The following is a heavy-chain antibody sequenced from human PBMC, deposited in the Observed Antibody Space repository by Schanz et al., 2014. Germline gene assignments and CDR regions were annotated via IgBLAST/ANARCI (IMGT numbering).Heavy chain of an antibody. CDR3: ARGYDFWSGLRGGDY. D-gene: IGHD3-3*01. CDR1: GGSLSGYY. J-gene: IGHJ4*02. Sequence: QVQLQQWGAGLLKPSETLSLSCAVYGGSLSGYYWGWVRQPPRKGLEWIGEINQSGRASYNPSLKSRVTIPVDTSNTQFSLKVPSVTAADTALYFCARGYDFWSGLRGGDYWGQGTLVTVSS. V-gene: IGHV4-34*01. CDR2: INQSGRA.